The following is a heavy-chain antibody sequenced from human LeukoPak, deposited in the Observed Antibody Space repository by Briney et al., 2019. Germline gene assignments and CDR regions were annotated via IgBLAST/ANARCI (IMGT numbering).Heavy chain of an antibody. Sequence: SGTLSLTCTVSGDSISNSMYQWGWIRQPPGKGLEWTASIYYYGSTYYNPSLKSRVTISVDTPKNQFSLKVRSVTAADTAVYYCARNYGDFRPAWGQGTLVTVFS. D-gene: IGHD3-10*01. CDR1: GDSISNSMYQ. J-gene: IGHJ5*02. V-gene: IGHV4-39*01. CDR3: ARNYGDFRPA. CDR2: IYYYGST.